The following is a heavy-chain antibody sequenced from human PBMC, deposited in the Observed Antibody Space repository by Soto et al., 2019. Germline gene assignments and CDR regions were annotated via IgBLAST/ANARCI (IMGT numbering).Heavy chain of an antibody. J-gene: IGHJ5*02. CDR1: GDSVSSCDYH. CDR2: VYFSGST. Sequence: SETLSLTCRVSGDSVSSCDYHWSWTRQPPGKGLEWIGHVYFSGSTNYIPSLKSRLTMSVDTAKNQFSLKLNSMTAADTAVYYCARDMHAGFTHYFDPWGQGTLVTVSS. V-gene: IGHV4-61*08. D-gene: IGHD1-26*01. CDR3: ARDMHAGFTHYFDP.